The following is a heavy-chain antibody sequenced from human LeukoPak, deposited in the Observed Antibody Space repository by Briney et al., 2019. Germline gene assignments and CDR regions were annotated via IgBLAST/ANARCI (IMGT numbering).Heavy chain of an antibody. CDR2: ISSSSRTI. CDR1: GFTFSSYR. CDR3: AREDRGGSYYP. J-gene: IGHJ5*02. Sequence: GGSLRLSCVVSGFTFSSYRMNWVRQAPGKGLEWVSYISSSSRTIYYADSVKGRFTISRDNAKNSLYLQMNSLRAEDTAVYYCAREDRGGSYYPWGQGTLVTVSS. D-gene: IGHD2-15*01. V-gene: IGHV3-48*01.